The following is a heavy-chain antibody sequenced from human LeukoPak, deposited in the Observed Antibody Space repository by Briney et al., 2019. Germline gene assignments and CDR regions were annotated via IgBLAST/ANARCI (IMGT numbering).Heavy chain of an antibody. Sequence: SETLSLTCAVYGGSFSGYYWSWIRQPPGKGLEWIGEINHSGSTNYNPSLKSRVTISVDTSKNQFSLKLSSVTAADTAVYYCARGRPVLRYFGTWGQGTLVTVSS. D-gene: IGHD3-9*01. CDR3: ARGRPVLRYFGT. CDR1: GGSFSGYY. V-gene: IGHV4-34*01. J-gene: IGHJ4*02. CDR2: INHSGST.